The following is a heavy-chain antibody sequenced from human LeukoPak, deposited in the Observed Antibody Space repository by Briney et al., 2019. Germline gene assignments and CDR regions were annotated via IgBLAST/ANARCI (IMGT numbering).Heavy chain of an antibody. CDR1: GFTFSSYG. D-gene: IGHD2-15*01. J-gene: IGHJ4*02. V-gene: IGHV3-30*18. CDR3: AKEGIVVVVAATLSY. Sequence: GRSLRLSCAASGFTFSSYGMHWVRQAPGKGLEWVAVISYDGSNKYYADSVKGRFTISRDNSKNTLYLQMNSLRAEDTAVYYCAKEGIVVVVAATLSYWGQGTLVTVSS. CDR2: ISYDGSNK.